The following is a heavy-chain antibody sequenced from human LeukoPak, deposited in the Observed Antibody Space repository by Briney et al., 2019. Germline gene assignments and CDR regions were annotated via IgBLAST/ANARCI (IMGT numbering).Heavy chain of an antibody. CDR2: VNGDGTGT. D-gene: IGHD4/OR15-4a*01. V-gene: IGHV3-74*01. CDR1: GFTFSSSW. Sequence: GGSLRLSCAASGFTFSSSWMHWVRQAPGKGLIWVSRVNGDGTGTIYADSVKGRFTISRDNAKNTLYLQMNSLRAEDTAVYYCARGIHRRVPKENFEYWGQGTLVTVSS. J-gene: IGHJ4*02. CDR3: ARGIHRRVPKENFEY.